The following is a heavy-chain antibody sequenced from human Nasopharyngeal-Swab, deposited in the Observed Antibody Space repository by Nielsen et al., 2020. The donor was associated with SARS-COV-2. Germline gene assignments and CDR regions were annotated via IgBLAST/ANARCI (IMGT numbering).Heavy chain of an antibody. CDR3: ARDQVIAAAGLLVPVYYYYMDV. D-gene: IGHD6-13*01. Sequence: GESLKISCAASGFTFSSYTMHWVRQAPGQGLEWVAVISYDGPNKYFEDSVKGRFTISRDNSKNTLYLQMNSLRAEDTAVYYCARDQVIAAAGLLVPVYYYYMDVWGKGTTVTVSS. CDR1: GFTFSSYT. V-gene: IGHV3-30-3*01. J-gene: IGHJ6*03. CDR2: ISYDGPNK.